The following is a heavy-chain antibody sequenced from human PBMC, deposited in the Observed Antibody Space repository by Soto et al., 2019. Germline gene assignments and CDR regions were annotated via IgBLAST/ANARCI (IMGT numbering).Heavy chain of an antibody. CDR1: GYTFTADY. CDR3: AKDREVAYSWFDP. J-gene: IGHJ5*02. V-gene: IGHV1-2*06. CDR2: INPKSGDT. Sequence: QVHLVQSGAEVREPGASVKVSCKASGYTFTADYLHWVRQATGQGLEWLGRINPKSGDTHYAQKFQGRVTMTRDTSVSTAYMEIKGLQSDDTAIYYCAKDREVAYSWFDPWGQGSLVTVTS. D-gene: IGHD3-16*01.